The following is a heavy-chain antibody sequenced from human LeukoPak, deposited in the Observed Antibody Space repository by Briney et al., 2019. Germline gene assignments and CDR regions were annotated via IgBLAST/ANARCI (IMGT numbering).Heavy chain of an antibody. CDR3: ARASIAAAGLYYFDY. CDR1: GFTVSSNY. D-gene: IGHD6-25*01. Sequence: PGGSLRLSCAASGFTVSSNYMSWVRQAPGKGLEWVSVIYSGGSTYYADSVKGRFTISRDNSKNTLYLQMNSLRAEDTAVYYCARASIAAAGLYYFDYWGQGTLATVSS. J-gene: IGHJ4*02. CDR2: IYSGGST. V-gene: IGHV3-53*01.